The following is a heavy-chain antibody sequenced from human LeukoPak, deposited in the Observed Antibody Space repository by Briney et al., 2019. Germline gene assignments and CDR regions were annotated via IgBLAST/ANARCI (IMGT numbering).Heavy chain of an antibody. D-gene: IGHD2-2*01. CDR1: GGSISSGGYY. CDR3: AARGGPAAIFGP. V-gene: IGHV4-31*03. J-gene: IGHJ5*02. CDR2: IYYSGST. Sequence: PSETLSLTCTVSGGSISSGGYYWSWIRQHPGKGLEWIGYIYYSGSTYYNPSLKSRVTISVDTSKNQFSLKLSSVTAADTAVYYCAARGGPAAIFGPWGQGTLVTVSS.